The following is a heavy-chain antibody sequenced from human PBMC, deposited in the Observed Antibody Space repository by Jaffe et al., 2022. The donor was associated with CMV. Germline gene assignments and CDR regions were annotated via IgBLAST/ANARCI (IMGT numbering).Heavy chain of an antibody. CDR2: IKQDGSEK. D-gene: IGHD5-18*01. Sequence: EVQLVESGGGLVQPGGSLRLSCAASGFTFSSYWMSWVRQAPGKGLEWVANIKQDGSEKYYVDSVKGRFTISRDNAKNSLYLQMNSLRAEDTAVYYCARVPIYSYVHNFDYWGQGTLVTVSS. J-gene: IGHJ4*02. CDR1: GFTFSSYW. CDR3: ARVPIYSYVHNFDY. V-gene: IGHV3-7*01.